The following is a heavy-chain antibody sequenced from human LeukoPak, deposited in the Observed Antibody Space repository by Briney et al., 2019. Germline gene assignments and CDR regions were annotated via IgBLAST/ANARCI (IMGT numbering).Heavy chain of an antibody. J-gene: IGHJ4*02. V-gene: IGHV3-72*01. CDR3: ARLHSVRD. Sequence: GGSLRLSCAASGFTFSDHYMDWVRQAPGRGLEWVGRSRNKANSYTTEYAASVKGRFTISRDDSKNSLYLQLNSLKVEDTAVYYCARLHSVRDWGQGTLVTVSS. D-gene: IGHD3-10*01. CDR2: SRNKANSYTT. CDR1: GFTFSDHY.